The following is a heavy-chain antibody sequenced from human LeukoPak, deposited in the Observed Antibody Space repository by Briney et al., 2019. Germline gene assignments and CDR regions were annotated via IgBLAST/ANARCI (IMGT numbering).Heavy chain of an antibody. Sequence: GGSLRLSCAASGFTFSSYSMNWVRQAPGKGLEWVSFISSSSSYIYYAHSVKGRFTISRDNAKNSLYLQMNSLRAEDTAVYYCARDGNFDYWGQGTLVTVSS. V-gene: IGHV3-21*01. CDR2: ISSSSSYI. CDR3: ARDGNFDY. J-gene: IGHJ4*02. CDR1: GFTFSSYS.